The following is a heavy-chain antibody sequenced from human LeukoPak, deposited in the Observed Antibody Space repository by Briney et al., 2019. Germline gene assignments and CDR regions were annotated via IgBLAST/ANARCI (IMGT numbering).Heavy chain of an antibody. V-gene: IGHV3-9*01. CDR2: ISWNSGSI. Sequence: GGSLRLSCAASGFTFDDYAMHWVRQAPGKGLEWVSGISWNSGSIGYADSVKGRFTISRDNAKNSLYLQMNSLRAEDTALYYCAKDADYVWGSYRHYYFDYWGQGTLVTVSS. J-gene: IGHJ4*02. CDR3: AKDADYVWGSYRHYYFDY. CDR1: GFTFDDYA. D-gene: IGHD3-16*02.